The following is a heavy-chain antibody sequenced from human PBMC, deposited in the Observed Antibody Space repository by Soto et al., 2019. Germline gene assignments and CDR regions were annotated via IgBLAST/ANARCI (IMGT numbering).Heavy chain of an antibody. J-gene: IGHJ4*02. Sequence: PGGSLRLSCAASGFTFSNYWMSWVRQAPGKGLEWVANIKQDGSVKSYVDSVKGRFTISRDNAKNSLYLQMNSLRAEDTAVYYCARPRPDIPGDVLDYWGQGTLVTVSS. D-gene: IGHD2-21*01. V-gene: IGHV3-7*05. CDR2: IKQDGSVK. CDR1: GFTFSNYW. CDR3: ARPRPDIPGDVLDY.